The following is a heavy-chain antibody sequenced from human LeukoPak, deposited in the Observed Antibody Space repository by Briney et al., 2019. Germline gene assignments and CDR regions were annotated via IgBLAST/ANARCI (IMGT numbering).Heavy chain of an antibody. V-gene: IGHV4-34*01. CDR1: GGSFNDYS. D-gene: IGHD2-2*01. CDR2: INHSGST. CDR3: ARLGLCTSSWHRYYYFDY. J-gene: IGHJ4*02. Sequence: PSETLSRTCGVHGGSFNDYSWTWIRQSPGKGLEWIGEINHSGSTSYNPSLKSRFTMSVDASKNQFSLRLSSVTAADTAVYYCARLGLCTSSWHRYYYFDYWGQGTLVTVSS.